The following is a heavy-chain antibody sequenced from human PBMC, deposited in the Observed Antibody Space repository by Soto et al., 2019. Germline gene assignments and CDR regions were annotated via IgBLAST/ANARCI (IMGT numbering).Heavy chain of an antibody. CDR3: ARDRSAGNYFYYGMDV. D-gene: IGHD1-1*01. J-gene: IGHJ6*02. CDR2: IWYDGSKE. CDR1: GLPFNRNG. Sequence: PGGSLRLSCAASGLPFNRNGMHWVRQAPGKGLEWVAVIWYDGSKEYYSDSVKGRFTISRDNSKNMLYLQMNSVRVEDTAVYFCARDRSAGNYFYYGMDVWGQGTPVTVSS. V-gene: IGHV3-33*01.